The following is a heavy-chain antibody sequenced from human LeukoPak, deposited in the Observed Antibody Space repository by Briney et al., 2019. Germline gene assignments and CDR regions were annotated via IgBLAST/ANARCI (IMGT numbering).Heavy chain of an antibody. CDR2: IIPIFGTA. J-gene: IGHJ4*02. Sequence: ASVKVSCKASGGTFSSYAISWVRQAPAQGGEGMGGIIPIFGTANYAQKLQGRVTITTDDSTSTASVELSSLRSEDPAVYSCARVRDGYNSFYFDYWGQGTLVTVSS. CDR3: ARVRDGYNSFYFDY. V-gene: IGHV1-69*05. CDR1: GGTFSSYA. D-gene: IGHD5-24*01.